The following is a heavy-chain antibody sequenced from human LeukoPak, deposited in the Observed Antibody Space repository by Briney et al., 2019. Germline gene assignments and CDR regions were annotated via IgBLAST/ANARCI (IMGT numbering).Heavy chain of an antibody. D-gene: IGHD3-22*01. J-gene: IGHJ4*02. CDR1: GGSFSSYY. CDR3: ARMAYDSSGYPLYYFDY. Sequence: SETLSLTCAVYGGSFSSYYWSWIRQPPGKGLEWIGYIYYSGSTNYNPSLKSRVTISVDTSKNQFSLKLSSVTAADTAVYYCARMAYDSSGYPLYYFDYWGQGTLVTVSS. CDR2: IYYSGST. V-gene: IGHV4-59*08.